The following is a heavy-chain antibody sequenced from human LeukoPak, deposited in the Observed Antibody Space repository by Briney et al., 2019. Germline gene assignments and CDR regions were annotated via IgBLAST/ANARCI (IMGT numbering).Heavy chain of an antibody. J-gene: IGHJ4*02. D-gene: IGHD3-16*01. Sequence: GASVKVSCKASGYTFITYGINWVRQAPGQGLEWMGWISAYNGNTNYAQKLQGRVTMTTDTSTSTSYMEQRSLRSDDTAVYYCARDGGAGFASYWGQGTLVTVSS. CDR1: GYTFITYG. V-gene: IGHV1-18*01. CDR2: ISAYNGNT. CDR3: ARDGGAGFASY.